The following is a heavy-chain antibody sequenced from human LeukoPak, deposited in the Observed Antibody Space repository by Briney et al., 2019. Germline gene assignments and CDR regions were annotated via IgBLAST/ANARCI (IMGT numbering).Heavy chain of an antibody. CDR1: GFTFSSYA. J-gene: IGHJ5*02. CDR3: AKGSGINHYHWIDP. Sequence: GGSLRLSCTASGFTFSSYAMGWVRQAPGKGLEWVSGISAGAYTTYYADSVKGRFTISRDNSKNTLYLQMDSLRAEDTALYYCAKGSGINHYHWIDPWGQGTLVTVSS. D-gene: IGHD1-14*01. CDR2: ISAGAYTT. V-gene: IGHV3-23*01.